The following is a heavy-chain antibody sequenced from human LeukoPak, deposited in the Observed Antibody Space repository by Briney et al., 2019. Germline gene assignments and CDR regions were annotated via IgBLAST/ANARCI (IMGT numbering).Heavy chain of an antibody. D-gene: IGHD6-13*01. CDR3: ASSLSSSWYNVLDY. J-gene: IGHJ4*02. V-gene: IGHV7-4-1*02. CDR1: GYTFTSYA. Sequence: ASGKVSCKASGYTFTSYAMNWVRQAPGQGLEWMGWINTNTGNPTYAQGFTGRFVFSLDTSVSTAYLQISSLKAEDTAVYYCASSLSSSWYNVLDYWGQGTLVTVSS. CDR2: INTNTGNP.